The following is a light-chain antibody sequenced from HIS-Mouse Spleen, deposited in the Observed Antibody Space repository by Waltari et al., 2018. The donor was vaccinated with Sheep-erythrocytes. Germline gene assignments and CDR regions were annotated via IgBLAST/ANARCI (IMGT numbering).Light chain of an antibody. J-gene: IGLJ2*01. V-gene: IGLV6-57*02. CDR1: SGSIASNY. CDR2: EDN. CDR3: QSYDSSNHVV. Sequence: NFMLTQPHSVSESPGTTVTISCTGSSGSIASNYAQWYQQRPGSAPTTVIYEDNQRPSGVPDRFSGSIDSSSNSASLTISGLKTEDEADYYCQSYDSSNHVVFGGGTKLTVL.